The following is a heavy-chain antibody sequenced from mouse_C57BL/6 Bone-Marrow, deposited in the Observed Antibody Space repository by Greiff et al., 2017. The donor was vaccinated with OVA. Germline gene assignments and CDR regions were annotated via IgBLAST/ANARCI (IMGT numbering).Heavy chain of an antibody. V-gene: IGHV5-4*01. J-gene: IGHJ2*01. CDR2: ISDGGSST. D-gene: IGHD2-5*01. CDR3: ARDTYYSNPYYFDY. Sequence: EVKLVESGGGLVKPGGSLKLSCAASGFTFSSYAMSWVRQTPEKRLEWVATISDGGSSTYYPDNVKGRFTISRDNAKNNLYLQMSHLKSEDTAMYYCARDTYYSNPYYFDYWGQGTTLTVSS. CDR1: GFTFSSYA.